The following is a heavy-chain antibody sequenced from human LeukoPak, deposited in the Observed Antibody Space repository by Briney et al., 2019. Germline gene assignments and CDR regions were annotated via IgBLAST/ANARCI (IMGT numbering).Heavy chain of an antibody. CDR1: GGSISSYY. V-gene: IGHV4-59*01. Sequence: SETLSLTCTVSGGSISSYYWSWIRQPPGKGLEWIGYIYYSGSTNYNPSLKSRVTISVDTSKNQFSLKLSSVTAADTAVYYCARVTTGTRYFDYWGQGNLVTVSS. CDR2: IYYSGST. CDR3: ARVTTGTRYFDY. J-gene: IGHJ4*02. D-gene: IGHD1-1*01.